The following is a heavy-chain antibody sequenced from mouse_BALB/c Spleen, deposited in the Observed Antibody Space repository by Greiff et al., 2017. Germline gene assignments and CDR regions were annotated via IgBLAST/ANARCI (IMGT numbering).Heavy chain of an antibody. CDR1: GFTFSSFG. CDR2: ISSGSSTI. CDR3: ARSPNMGRGAMDY. V-gene: IGHV5-17*02. J-gene: IGHJ4*01. Sequence: EVNLVESGGGLVQPGGSRKLSCAASGFTFSSFGMHWVRQAPEKGLEWVAYISSGSSTIYYADTVKGRFTISRDNPKNTLFLQMTSLRSEDTAMYYCARSPNMGRGAMDYWGQGTSVTVSS. D-gene: IGHD1-1*01.